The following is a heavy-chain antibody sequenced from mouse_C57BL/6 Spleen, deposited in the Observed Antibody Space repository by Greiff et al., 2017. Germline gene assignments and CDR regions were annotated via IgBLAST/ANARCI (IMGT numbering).Heavy chain of an antibody. J-gene: IGHJ3*01. Sequence: VKLVESGPELVKPGASVKLSCKASGYTFTSYDINWVKQRPGQGLEWIGWIYPRDGSTKYNEKFKGKATLTVDTSSSTAYMELHSLTSEDSAVYFCARGGYGSPFAYWGQGTLVTVSA. CDR2: IYPRDGST. D-gene: IGHD1-1*01. CDR1: GYTFTSYD. CDR3: ARGGYGSPFAY. V-gene: IGHV1-85*01.